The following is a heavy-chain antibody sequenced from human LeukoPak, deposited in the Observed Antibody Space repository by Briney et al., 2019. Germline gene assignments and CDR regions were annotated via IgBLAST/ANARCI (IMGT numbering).Heavy chain of an antibody. J-gene: IGHJ4*01. CDR1: GFTFSSYA. D-gene: IGHD6-13*01. CDR3: ARDVTIAAAEDY. Sequence: GRSLRLSCAASGFTFSSYAMHWVRQAPGKGLEWVAVISYDGSNKYYADSVKGRFTISRDNSKNTLYLQMNSLRAEDTAVYYCARDVTIAAAEDYWGHGTLVTVSS. CDR2: ISYDGSNK. V-gene: IGHV3-30*04.